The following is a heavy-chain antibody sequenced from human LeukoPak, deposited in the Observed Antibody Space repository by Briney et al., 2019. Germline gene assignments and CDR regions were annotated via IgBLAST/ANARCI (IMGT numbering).Heavy chain of an antibody. Sequence: PSETLSLTCTVSGGSISTYYWSWIRQPPGKGLEWIGYIYYSGSTNYNPSLKSRVTISVDTSKNQFSLKLISVTAADTAVYFCARWQYDSSGYRKIDYWGQGTLVTVSS. CDR3: ARWQYDSSGYRKIDY. V-gene: IGHV4-59*01. CDR2: IYYSGST. D-gene: IGHD3-22*01. J-gene: IGHJ4*02. CDR1: GGSISTYY.